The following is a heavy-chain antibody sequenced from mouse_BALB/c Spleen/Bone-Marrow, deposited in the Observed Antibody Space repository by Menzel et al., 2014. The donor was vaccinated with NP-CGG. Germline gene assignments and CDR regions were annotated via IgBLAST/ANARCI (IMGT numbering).Heavy chain of an antibody. CDR1: GFSLSSYG. D-gene: IGHD2-1*01. V-gene: IGHV2-6*02. CDR2: IWSDGST. Sequence: QVQLKHSGPGLVAPSQSLSITCTVSGFSLSSYGVHWVRQSPGKGLEWLVVIWSDGSTTYNTALKSRLSISKDNSKSQVFLKMNSLQTDDTAIYYCARYGNYAVDYWGQGTSVTVSS. CDR3: ARYGNYAVDY. J-gene: IGHJ4*01.